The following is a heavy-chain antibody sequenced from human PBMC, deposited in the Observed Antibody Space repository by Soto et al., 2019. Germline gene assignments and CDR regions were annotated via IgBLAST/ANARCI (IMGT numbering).Heavy chain of an antibody. V-gene: IGHV3-33*01. CDR3: ASGRGNYYYYMDV. CDR1: GFTFSSSG. Sequence: PGGSLRLSCAASGFTFSSSGMHWVRQAPGKGLEWVAVIWHDGSNTYYADSVKGRFTISRDNSKNTLFLQMNSLRAEDTAVYYCASGRGNYYYYMDVWGKGTTVTVSS. CDR2: IWHDGSNT. J-gene: IGHJ6*03.